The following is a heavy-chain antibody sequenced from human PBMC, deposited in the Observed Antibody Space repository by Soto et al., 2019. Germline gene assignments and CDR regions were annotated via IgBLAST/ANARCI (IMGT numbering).Heavy chain of an antibody. V-gene: IGHV3-64D*06. CDR2: ISSNGGST. Sequence: PGGSLRLSCSASGFTFSSYAMHWVRQAPGKGLEYVSAISSNGGSTYYADSVKGRFTISRDNSKNTLYLQMSSLRAEDTAVYYCVKDDRWITSYFDYWGQGTLVTVSS. J-gene: IGHJ4*02. CDR1: GFTFSSYA. D-gene: IGHD2-2*03. CDR3: VKDDRWITSYFDY.